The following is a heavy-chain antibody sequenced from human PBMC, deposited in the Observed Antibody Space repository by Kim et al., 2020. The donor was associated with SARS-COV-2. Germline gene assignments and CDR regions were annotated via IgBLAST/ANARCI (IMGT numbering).Heavy chain of an antibody. V-gene: IGHV3-33*01. J-gene: IGHJ6*02. Sequence: GGSLRLSCAASGFTFSSYGMHWVRQAPGKGLEWVAVIWYDGSNKYYADSVKGRFTISRDNSKNTLYLQMNSLRAEDTAVYYCARVGPMVRGVIAHYYYYYGMDVWGQGTTVTVSS. D-gene: IGHD3-10*01. CDR3: ARVGPMVRGVIAHYYYYYGMDV. CDR1: GFTFSSYG. CDR2: IWYDGSNK.